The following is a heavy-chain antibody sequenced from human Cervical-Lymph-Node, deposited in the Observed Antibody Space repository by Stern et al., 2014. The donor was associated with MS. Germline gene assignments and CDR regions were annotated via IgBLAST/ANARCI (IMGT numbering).Heavy chain of an antibody. D-gene: IGHD2-2*01. CDR1: GFTFSRYW. CDR3: ARRVLVAMGGYPKTLDV. Sequence: EVHLVESGGVLVQPGGSLKLSCAASGFTFSRYWMTWVRQAPGKGLEWVANIKEDGSEQYYVASVKGRFTMSRDNAKNSLYLQMNSLRAEDTAVYYCARRVLVAMGGYPKTLDVWGRGTTVTVSS. V-gene: IGHV3-7*01. J-gene: IGHJ6*02. CDR2: IKEDGSEQ.